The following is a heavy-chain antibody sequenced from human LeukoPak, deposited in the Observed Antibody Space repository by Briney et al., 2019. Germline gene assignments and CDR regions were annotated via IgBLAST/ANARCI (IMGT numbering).Heavy chain of an antibody. J-gene: IGHJ4*02. CDR3: AKDLCSSTSCYEGYFDY. D-gene: IGHD2-2*01. Sequence: GGSLRLSCAVSGFIFSSYGMHWVRQAPGKGLEWVAFIRYDGSNKYYADSVKGRLTISRDNSKNTLYLQMNSLRAEDTAVYYCAKDLCSSTSCYEGYFDYWGQGTLVTVSS. CDR1: GFIFSSYG. V-gene: IGHV3-30*02. CDR2: IRYDGSNK.